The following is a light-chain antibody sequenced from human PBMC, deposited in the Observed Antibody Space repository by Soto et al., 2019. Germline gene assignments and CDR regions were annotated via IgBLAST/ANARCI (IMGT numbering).Light chain of an antibody. J-gene: IGKJ4*01. CDR2: GAS. CDR3: QQYDNWPLT. Sequence: EIIMTQFPATLSMSPGGRATLSCRASQGVGSKLTWYQQKPGQPPRLLIYGASTRATDIPVRFTGGGSGTEFTLTISSLQSDDFAFYYCQQYDNWPLTFGGGTKVEIK. CDR1: QGVGSK. V-gene: IGKV3-15*01.